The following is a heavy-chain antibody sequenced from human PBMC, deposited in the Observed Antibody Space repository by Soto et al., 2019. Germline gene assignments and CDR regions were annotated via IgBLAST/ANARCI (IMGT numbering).Heavy chain of an antibody. D-gene: IGHD3-22*01. CDR1: GFTFSSYG. CDR2: IWYDGSNK. CDR3: ARDYDSSGYPRYYFDY. V-gene: IGHV3-33*01. Sequence: GGSLRLSCAASGFTFSSYGMHWVHQAPGKGLEWVAVIWYDGSNKYYADSVKGRFTIPRDNSKNTLYLQMNSLRAEDTAVYYCARDYDSSGYPRYYFDYWGQGTLVTVSS. J-gene: IGHJ4*02.